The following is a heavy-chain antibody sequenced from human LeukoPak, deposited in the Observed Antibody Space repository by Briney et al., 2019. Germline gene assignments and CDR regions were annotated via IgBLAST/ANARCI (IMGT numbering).Heavy chain of an antibody. CDR2: ITNSGST. CDR1: GGSISGSY. CDR3: ARNRGHRFDY. Sequence: PSETLSLTCAVSGGSISGSYWSWIRQPPGKGLDYMGYITNSGSTEYNPSLKSRVTISVDTSRNRFSLKLSSVTAADTAMYYCARNRGHRFDYWGQGTLVTVSS. J-gene: IGHJ4*02. V-gene: IGHV4-59*08.